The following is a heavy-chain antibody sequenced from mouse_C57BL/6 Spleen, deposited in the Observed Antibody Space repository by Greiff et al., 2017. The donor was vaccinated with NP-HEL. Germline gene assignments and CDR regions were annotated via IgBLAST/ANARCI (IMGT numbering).Heavy chain of an antibody. J-gene: IGHJ3*01. Sequence: VQLQQSGPELVKPGASVKISCKASGYAFSSSWMNWVKQRPGKGLEWIGRIYPGDGDTNYNGKFKGKATLTADKSSSAAYMQLSSLTSEDSAVYFCARSTMVTSSFAYWGQGTLFTVSA. V-gene: IGHV1-82*01. CDR1: GYAFSSSW. D-gene: IGHD2-2*01. CDR3: ARSTMVTSSFAY. CDR2: IYPGDGDT.